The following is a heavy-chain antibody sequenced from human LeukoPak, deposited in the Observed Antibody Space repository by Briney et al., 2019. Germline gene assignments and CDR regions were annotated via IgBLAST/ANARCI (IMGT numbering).Heavy chain of an antibody. CDR2: ISAYNGNT. V-gene: IGHV1-18*04. CDR1: GYTFTFYY. D-gene: IGHD6-19*01. J-gene: IGHJ4*02. CDR3: ARVKTGPWYSSGWYTGGDCDY. Sequence: GASVKVSCKASGYTFTFYYIHWVRQAPGQGLEWMGWISAYNGNTNYAQKLQGRVTMTTDTSTSTAYMELRSLRSDDTAVHYCARVKTGPWYSSGWYTGGDCDYWGQGTLVTVSS.